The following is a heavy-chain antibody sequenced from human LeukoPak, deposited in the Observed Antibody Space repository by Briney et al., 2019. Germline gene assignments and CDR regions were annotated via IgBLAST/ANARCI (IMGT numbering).Heavy chain of an antibody. CDR1: GGSISSYY. J-gene: IGHJ4*02. CDR3: ARHRGDYSYYFDY. D-gene: IGHD4-17*01. Sequence: SETLSRTRTVSGGSISSYYLSWIRQPPGKGLDWIAYIYYSGSTNYNPPLKSRVTISVDTSKIQFSLKLSSVTAADTAVYYCARHRGDYSYYFDYWGQGTLVTVSS. CDR2: IYYSGST. V-gene: IGHV4-59*08.